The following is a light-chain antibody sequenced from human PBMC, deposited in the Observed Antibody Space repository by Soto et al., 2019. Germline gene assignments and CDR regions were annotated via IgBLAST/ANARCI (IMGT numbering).Light chain of an antibody. CDR1: QGISSY. V-gene: IGKV1-8*01. J-gene: IGKJ3*01. CDR3: QQRSNSPFT. CDR2: AAS. Sequence: AIRMTQSPSSLSASTGDRVTITCRASQGISSYLAWYQQKPGKAPKLLIYAASTLQSGVPSRFSGSGSGTDFTLTISCLQSEDFATYYCQQRSNSPFTFGPGTKVDIK.